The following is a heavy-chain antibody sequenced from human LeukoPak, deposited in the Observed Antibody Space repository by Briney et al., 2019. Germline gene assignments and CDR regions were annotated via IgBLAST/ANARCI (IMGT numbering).Heavy chain of an antibody. D-gene: IGHD3-9*01. V-gene: IGHV3-7*01. CDR2: IKQDGSER. CDR1: GFTFSSYW. Sequence: PGGSLRLSCAASGFTFSSYWMSWVRQAPGKGLEWVANIKQDGSERYYVDSVKGRLIISRDNAKNSLYLQMNSLRAEDTAVYYCARDTYDILTGYYKWAFDIWGQGTMVTVSS. CDR3: ARDTYDILTGYYKWAFDI. J-gene: IGHJ3*02.